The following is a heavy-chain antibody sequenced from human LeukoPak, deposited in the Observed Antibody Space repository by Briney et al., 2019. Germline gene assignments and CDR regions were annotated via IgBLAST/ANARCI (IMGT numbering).Heavy chain of an antibody. Sequence: GGSLRLSCAASGFTFSDYNMRWIRQAPGKGLEWVSSISRSGSTKYYADSVKGRFTISRDNAKNSLFLQMNSLRAEDTAVYFCARNADDGDDYWGQGTLVTVSS. J-gene: IGHJ4*02. D-gene: IGHD2-2*01. V-gene: IGHV3-11*04. CDR3: ARNADDGDDY. CDR1: GFTFSDYN. CDR2: ISRSGSTK.